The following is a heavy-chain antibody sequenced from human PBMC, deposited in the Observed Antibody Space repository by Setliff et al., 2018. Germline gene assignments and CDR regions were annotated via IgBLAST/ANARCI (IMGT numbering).Heavy chain of an antibody. CDR3: AHSTTFDLHHDY. CDR2: IFTSGST. V-gene: IGHV4-4*09. D-gene: IGHD3-9*01. Sequence: SETLSLTCRVSGGSVSTFYWTWIRQPPGKGLEWIGYIFTSGSTQYNPSLKSRATISRDTSSNQFPLKLFSVTAADTAVYYCAHSTTFDLHHDYWGQGALVTVSS. CDR1: GGSVSTFY. J-gene: IGHJ4*02.